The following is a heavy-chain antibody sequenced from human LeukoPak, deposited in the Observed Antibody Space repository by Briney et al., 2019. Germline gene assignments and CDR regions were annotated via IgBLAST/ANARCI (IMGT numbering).Heavy chain of an antibody. CDR1: GYTFTSYY. CDR3: ARRHYGSGSYPLRY. D-gene: IGHD3-10*01. Sequence: GASVKVSCKASGYTFTSYYLHWVRQAPGQGLEWMGWINPNSGGTNYAQKFQGRVTMTRDTSISTAYMELSRLRSDDTAVYYCARRHYGSGSYPLRYWGQGTLVTVSS. V-gene: IGHV1-2*02. J-gene: IGHJ4*02. CDR2: INPNSGGT.